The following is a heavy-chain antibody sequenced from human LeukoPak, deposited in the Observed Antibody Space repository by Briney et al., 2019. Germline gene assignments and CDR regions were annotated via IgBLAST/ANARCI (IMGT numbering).Heavy chain of an antibody. CDR1: GFTFSSYA. CDR3: ARDGNSGWYPMYDY. Sequence: PGGSLRLSCAASGFTFSSYAMHWVRQAPGKGLEWVAVIWYDGSNKYYADSVKGRFTISRDNSKNTLYLQMNSLRAEDTAVYYCARDGNSGWYPMYDYWGQGTLVTVSS. D-gene: IGHD6-19*01. J-gene: IGHJ4*02. V-gene: IGHV3-33*08. CDR2: IWYDGSNK.